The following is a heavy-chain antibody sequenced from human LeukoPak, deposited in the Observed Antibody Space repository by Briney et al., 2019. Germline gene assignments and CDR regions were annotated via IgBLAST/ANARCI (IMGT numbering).Heavy chain of an antibody. CDR3: ARDSGYDSPYYFDY. Sequence: GGSLRLSCAASGFTVSSNYMSWVRQAPGKGLEWVSVIYSGGSTYYADSVKGRFTISRDSSKNTLYLQMNSLRAEDTAVYYCARDSGYDSPYYFDYWGQGTLVTVSS. V-gene: IGHV3-53*01. J-gene: IGHJ4*02. D-gene: IGHD5-12*01. CDR1: GFTVSSNY. CDR2: IYSGGST.